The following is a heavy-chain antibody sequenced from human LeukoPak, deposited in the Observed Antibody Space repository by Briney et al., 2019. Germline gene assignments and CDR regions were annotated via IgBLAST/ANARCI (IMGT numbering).Heavy chain of an antibody. CDR2: ITGTGGNT. V-gene: IGHV3-23*01. CDR1: GFTFSNYW. Sequence: GGSLRLSCAASGFTFSNYWMSWVRQAPGKGLEWVSAITGTGGNTYYADSVKGRFTISRDNSKNTLYLQMNSLRVEDTAVYYCAKEGDVPDYWGQGTLVTVSS. D-gene: IGHD5-24*01. J-gene: IGHJ4*02. CDR3: AKEGDVPDY.